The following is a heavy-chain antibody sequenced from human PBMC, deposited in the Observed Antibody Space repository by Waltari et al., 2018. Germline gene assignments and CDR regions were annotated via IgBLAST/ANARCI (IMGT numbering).Heavy chain of an antibody. Sequence: QVQLVQSGAEVKKPGASVRVSCKASGYTFTGYYIHWVRQAPGQGLGWMGRINPNPGDTKVAQNLRVRVTMTRDMSISTAYMELSGLRSDDTAMYFCARREHFGDSLDYWGQGTLVAVSS. J-gene: IGHJ4*02. CDR2: INPNPGDT. CDR1: GYTFTGYY. D-gene: IGHD3-16*01. CDR3: ARREHFGDSLDY. V-gene: IGHV1-2*06.